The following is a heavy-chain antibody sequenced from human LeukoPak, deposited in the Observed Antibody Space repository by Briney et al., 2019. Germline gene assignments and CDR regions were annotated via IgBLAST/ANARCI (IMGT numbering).Heavy chain of an antibody. CDR1: GYTFTGYY. J-gene: IGHJ5*02. Sequence: ASVRVSCKASGYTFTGYYMHWVRQAPGQGLEWMGWINPNSGGTNCAQKFQGRVTMTRDTSISTAYMELSSLRSEDTAVYYCARDLSAVSGIVVVPAAIGGFDPWGQGTLVSVSS. D-gene: IGHD2-2*02. V-gene: IGHV1-2*02. CDR3: ARDLSAVSGIVVVPAAIGGFDP. CDR2: INPNSGGT.